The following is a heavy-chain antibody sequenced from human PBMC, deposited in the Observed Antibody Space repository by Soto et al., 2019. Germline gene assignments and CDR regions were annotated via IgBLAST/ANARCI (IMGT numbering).Heavy chain of an antibody. D-gene: IGHD1-20*01. V-gene: IGHV3-20*04. CDR3: ARDYPTITGTPWFDP. Sequence: GGSLRLSCAASGFTFDDYGMSWVRQAPGKGLEWVSGISWNGATTGYADSVKGRFTISRDNAKNSLFLQMNSLRAEDTALYYCARDYPTITGTPWFDPWGQGTLVTVSS. J-gene: IGHJ5*02. CDR1: GFTFDDYG. CDR2: ISWNGATT.